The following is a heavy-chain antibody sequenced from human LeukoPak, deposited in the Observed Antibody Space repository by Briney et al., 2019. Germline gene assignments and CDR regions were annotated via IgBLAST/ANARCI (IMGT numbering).Heavy chain of an antibody. D-gene: IGHD2-2*01. J-gene: IGHJ4*02. CDR1: GYTFTSYG. CDR2: ISAYNGNT. CDR3: ARGGFCGSTTCYPFDY. Sequence: GASVKVSCKASGYTFTSYGISWVRQAPGQGLEWMRWISAYNGNTNYAQKLQGRVTMTTDTSTSTAYMELRSLRSDDTAVYYCARGGFCGSTTCYPFDYWGQGTLVTVSS. V-gene: IGHV1-18*01.